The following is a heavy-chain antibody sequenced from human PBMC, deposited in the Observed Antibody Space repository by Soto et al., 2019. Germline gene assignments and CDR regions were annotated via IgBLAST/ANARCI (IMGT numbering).Heavy chain of an antibody. D-gene: IGHD6-19*01. CDR1: GFTVSSNY. CDR2: IYSGGST. V-gene: IGHV3-66*01. Sequence: EVPLVESGGGLVQPGGSLRLSCAASGFTVSSNYMSWVRQAPGKGLEWVSVIYSGGSTYYADSVKGRFTISRDNSKNTLYLQMNSLRAEDTAVYYCARFQQPIAVAGTSWFDPWGQGTLVTVSS. J-gene: IGHJ5*02. CDR3: ARFQQPIAVAGTSWFDP.